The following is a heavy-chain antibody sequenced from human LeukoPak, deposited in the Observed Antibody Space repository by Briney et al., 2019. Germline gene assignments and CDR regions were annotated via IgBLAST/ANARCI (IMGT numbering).Heavy chain of an antibody. CDR3: AKVLWFRELQSLGP. Sequence: GGSLRLSCAASGFTFSSYGMHWVRQAPGKGLEWVAFIRYDGSNKYYADSVKGRFTISRDNSKNTLYLQMNSLRTEDTAVYYCAKVLWFRELQSLGPWGQGTLVTVSS. D-gene: IGHD3-10*01. J-gene: IGHJ5*02. CDR2: IRYDGSNK. V-gene: IGHV3-30*02. CDR1: GFTFSSYG.